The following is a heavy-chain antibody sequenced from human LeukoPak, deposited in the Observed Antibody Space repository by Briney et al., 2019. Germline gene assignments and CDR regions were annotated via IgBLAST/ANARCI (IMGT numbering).Heavy chain of an antibody. CDR2: IRYDGSNK. J-gene: IGHJ4*02. CDR1: GFPFSSYG. D-gene: IGHD6-6*01. CDR3: AASEYSSSSPTDY. Sequence: GGSLRPSVPAPGFPFSSYGRHWVRQAPGRGWGGGAFIRYDGSNKYYADSVKGRFTISRDNSKNTLYLQMNSLRAEDTAVYYCAASEYSSSSPTDYWGQGTLVTVSS. V-gene: IGHV3-30*02.